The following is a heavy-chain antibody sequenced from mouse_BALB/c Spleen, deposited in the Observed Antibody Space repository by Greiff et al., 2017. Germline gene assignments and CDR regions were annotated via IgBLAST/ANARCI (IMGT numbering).Heavy chain of an antibody. J-gene: IGHJ1*01. CDR2: ISSGGST. CDR1: GFTFSSYA. D-gene: IGHD1-2*01. Sequence: VQLKESGGGLVKPGGSLKLSCAASGFTFSSYAMSWVRQTPEKRLEWVASISSGGSTYYPDSVKGRFTISRDNARNILYLQMSSLRSEDTAMYYCARVHYYGPNWYFDVWGAGTTVTVSS. CDR3: ARVHYYGPNWYFDV. V-gene: IGHV5-6-5*01.